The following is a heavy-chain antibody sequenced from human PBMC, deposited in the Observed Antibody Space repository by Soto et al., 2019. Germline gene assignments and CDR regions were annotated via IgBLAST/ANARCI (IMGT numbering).Heavy chain of an antibody. CDR1: GGTFSSYT. D-gene: IGHD6-6*01. CDR2: IIPILGIA. J-gene: IGHJ2*01. Sequence: ASVKVSCKASGGTFSSYTISWVRQAPGQGLEWMGRIIPILGIANYAQKFQGRVTITADKSTSTAYMELSSLRSEDTAVYYCARAARIGWYFDLWGRGTPVTVSS. CDR3: ARAARIGWYFDL. V-gene: IGHV1-69*02.